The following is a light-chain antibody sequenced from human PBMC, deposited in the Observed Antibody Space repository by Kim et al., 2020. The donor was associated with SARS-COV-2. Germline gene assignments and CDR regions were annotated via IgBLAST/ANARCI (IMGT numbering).Light chain of an antibody. V-gene: IGKV3-20*01. CDR3: QQYDSSLWT. Sequence: EILLTQSPGTLSLSPGERATLSCMASQSVSSNYLAWYQQKPGQAPRLLIYGASSRATGIPDRFSGSGSGTDFTLTISRLEPEDFAVYYCQQYDSSLWTFGQGTKVDIK. J-gene: IGKJ1*01. CDR1: QSVSSNY. CDR2: GAS.